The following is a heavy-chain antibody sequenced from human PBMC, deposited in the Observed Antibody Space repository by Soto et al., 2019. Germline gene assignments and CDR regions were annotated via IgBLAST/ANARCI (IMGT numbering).Heavy chain of an antibody. CDR2: INAGNGNT. J-gene: IGHJ5*02. CDR1: GYTFTSYA. D-gene: IGHD2-15*01. V-gene: IGHV1-3*01. Sequence: ASVKASCKASGYTFTSYAMHWVRQAPGQRLEWMGWINAGNGNTKYSQKFKGRVTITRDTSASTAYMELSSLRSEDTAVYYCARYPHRVYGGGGSCYLPGFAPWGQGTLVTVSS. CDR3: ARYPHRVYGGGGSCYLPGFAP.